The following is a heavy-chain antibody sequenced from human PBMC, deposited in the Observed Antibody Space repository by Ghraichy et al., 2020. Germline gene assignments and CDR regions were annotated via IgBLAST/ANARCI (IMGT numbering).Heavy chain of an antibody. V-gene: IGHV3-48*02. CDR1: GFTFSTYN. J-gene: IGHJ4*02. CDR2: ISSSSSTI. Sequence: GGSLRLSCAASGFTFSTYNMNWVRQAPGKGLEWISYISSSSSTIHYADSVKSRFTISRDNAKNSVYLQMNSLRDEDTAVYYCASRYYGSERRMDYWGQGTLVTVSS. CDR3: ASRYYGSERRMDY. D-gene: IGHD3-10*01.